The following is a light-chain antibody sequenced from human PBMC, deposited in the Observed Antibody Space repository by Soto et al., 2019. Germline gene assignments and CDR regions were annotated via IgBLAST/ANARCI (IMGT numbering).Light chain of an antibody. Sequence: EVELPQSPATVSVSPGERVTLSCRASQRVSSNVAWYQQKPGQAPRVLILGASTRATGTPGRFSGSGSGTEFTLTIGSLQTEDFAVYFCQQYKICPPYTFGQGTKVDI. J-gene: IGKJ2*01. CDR3: QQYKICPPYT. CDR2: GAS. CDR1: QRVSSN. V-gene: IGKV3-15*01.